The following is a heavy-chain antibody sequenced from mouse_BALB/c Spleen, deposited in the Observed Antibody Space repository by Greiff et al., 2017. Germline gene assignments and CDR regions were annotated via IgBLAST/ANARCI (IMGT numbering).Heavy chain of an antibody. CDR3: TRMGTTVGYFDV. V-gene: IGHV1S22*01. D-gene: IGHD1-1*01. J-gene: IGHJ1*01. CDR1: GYTFTSYW. CDR2: IYPGSGST. Sequence: LQQHGSELVRPGASVKLSCKASGYTFTSYWMHWVKQRPGQGLEWIGNIYPGSGSTNYDEKFKSKATLTVDTSSSTAYMQLSSLTSEDSAVYYCTRMGTTVGYFDVWGAGTTVTVSS.